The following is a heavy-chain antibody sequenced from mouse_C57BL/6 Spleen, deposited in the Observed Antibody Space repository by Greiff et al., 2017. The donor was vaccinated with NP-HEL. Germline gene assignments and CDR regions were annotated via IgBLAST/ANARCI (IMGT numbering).Heavy chain of an antibody. D-gene: IGHD2-12*01. CDR3: AKPTAYYKAMDY. CDR2: IWRGGST. V-gene: IGHV2-5*01. CDR1: GFSLTSYG. J-gene: IGHJ4*01. Sequence: VQVVESGPGLVQPSQSLSITCTVSGFSLTSYGVHWVRQSPGKGLEWLGVIWRGGSTDYNAAFMSRLSITKDNSKSQVFFKMNSLQADDTAIYYCAKPTAYYKAMDYWGQGTSVTVSS.